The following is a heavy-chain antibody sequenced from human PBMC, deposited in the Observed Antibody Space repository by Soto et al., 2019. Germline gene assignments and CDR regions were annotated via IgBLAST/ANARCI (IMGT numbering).Heavy chain of an antibody. Sequence: ASVKVSCKASGYTFTSYGISWVRQAPGQGLEWMGWISAYNGNTNYAQKLQGRVTMTTDTSTSTAYMELRSLRSDDTAVYYCERYHGDYYYYYGMDVWGQGTTVTVSS. CDR2: ISAYNGNT. J-gene: IGHJ6*02. CDR1: GYTFTSYG. D-gene: IGHD4-17*01. CDR3: ERYHGDYYYYYGMDV. V-gene: IGHV1-18*01.